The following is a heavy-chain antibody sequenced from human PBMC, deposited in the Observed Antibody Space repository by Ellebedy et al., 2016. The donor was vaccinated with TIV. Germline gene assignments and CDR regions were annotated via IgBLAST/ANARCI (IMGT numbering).Heavy chain of an antibody. CDR2: INPNSGGT. V-gene: IGHV1-2*04. J-gene: IGHJ4*02. Sequence: ASVKVSCXASGYTFTGYYMHWVRQAPGQGLEWMGWINPNSGGTNYAQKFQGWVTMTRDTSISTAYMELSRLRSDDTAVYYCARAPLRGSCYAGGCSSFDYWGQGTLVTVSS. D-gene: IGHD2-2*01. CDR3: ARAPLRGSCYAGGCSSFDY. CDR1: GYTFTGYY.